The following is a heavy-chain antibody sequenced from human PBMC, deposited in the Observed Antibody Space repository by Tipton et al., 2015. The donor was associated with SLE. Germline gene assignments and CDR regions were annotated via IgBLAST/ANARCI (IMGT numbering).Heavy chain of an antibody. Sequence: SLRLSCTASGFTFDDYSMNWVRQVPGKGLEWVSHISLSSTTIYYTDSVKGRFTVSRDNAKNSLYLQMNSLRAEDTAVYYCAARYPMDWNYVGFMDVWGKGTTVTVSS. CDR2: ISLSSTTI. V-gene: IGHV3-48*01. D-gene: IGHD1-7*01. J-gene: IGHJ6*03. CDR3: AARYPMDWNYVGFMDV. CDR1: GFTFDDYS.